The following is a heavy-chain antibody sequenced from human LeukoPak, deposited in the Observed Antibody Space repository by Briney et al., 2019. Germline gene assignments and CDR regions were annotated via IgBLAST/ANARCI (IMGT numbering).Heavy chain of an antibody. CDR3: ARHLSGSLADY. D-gene: IGHD1-26*01. CDR1: GYSFTSYW. V-gene: IGHV5-51*01. CDR2: IYPGDSDT. J-gene: IGHJ4*02. Sequence: GASLKISCKGSGYSFTSYWIAWVRQMPGKGLEGMWIIYPGDSDTRYSPSFQGQVTISSDKTISTAYLQWSSLRASDTAMYYCARHLSGSLADYWGQGTLVTVSS.